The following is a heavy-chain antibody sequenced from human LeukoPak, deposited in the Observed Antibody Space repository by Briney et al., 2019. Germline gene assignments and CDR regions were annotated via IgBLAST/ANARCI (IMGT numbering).Heavy chain of an antibody. D-gene: IGHD4-17*01. Sequence: SETLSLTCSVPGGSTSSGTYSSAWIRQSPGKGLEWIGSIYNSASTYYNPSFKSRVTLSVDTSRNQFSLNLRSVTAADTEMYYCATNKTMVTTAGLFDPWGQGTLVIVSS. J-gene: IGHJ5*02. CDR3: ATNKTMVTTAGLFDP. CDR1: GGSTSSGTYS. CDR2: IYNSAST. V-gene: IGHV4-39*01.